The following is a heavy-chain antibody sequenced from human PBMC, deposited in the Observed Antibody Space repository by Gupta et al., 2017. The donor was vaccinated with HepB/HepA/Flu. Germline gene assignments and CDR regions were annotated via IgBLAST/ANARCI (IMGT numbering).Heavy chain of an antibody. V-gene: IGHV5-51*01. CDR1: GYSFISYW. Sequence: EVQLVQPGAEVKTPAASLKISCKGSGYSFISYWIGWVRQMPGKGLEWMGIIYPGDSDTRYSPSFQGQVTISVDKSISTAYLQWSSLKASDTAMYYCARHTGAYSSSWSDLWGRGTLVTVSS. D-gene: IGHD6-13*01. J-gene: IGHJ2*01. CDR2: IYPGDSDT. CDR3: ARHTGAYSSSWSDL.